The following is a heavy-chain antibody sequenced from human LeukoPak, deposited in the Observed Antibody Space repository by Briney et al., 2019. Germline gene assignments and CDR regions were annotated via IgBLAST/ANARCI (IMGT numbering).Heavy chain of an antibody. D-gene: IGHD3-22*01. Sequence: KAGGSLRLSCAASGFTFSSYSMNWVRQAPGKGLEWVSSISSSSSYIYYADSVKGRFTISRDNAKNSLYLQINSLRAEDTAVYYCARDHPTYYDDSSGYWEEVVRDYWGQGTLVTVSS. J-gene: IGHJ4*02. CDR3: ARDHPTYYDDSSGYWEEVVRDY. CDR2: ISSSSSYI. CDR1: GFTFSSYS. V-gene: IGHV3-21*01.